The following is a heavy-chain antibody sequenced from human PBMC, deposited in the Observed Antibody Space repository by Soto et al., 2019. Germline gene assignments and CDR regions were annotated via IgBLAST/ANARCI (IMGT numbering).Heavy chain of an antibody. V-gene: IGHV6-1*01. CDR3: VRLIGNSWLDF. Sequence: SQTLSITCVISGDSVSSSSVTWNWIRQSPSRGLEWLGRTYYRSKWYNDYAESVKSRITINPDTSKNQFSLHLNSVTPEDTAVYYCVRLIGNSWLDFWGQGTLVTVSS. J-gene: IGHJ5*01. CDR1: GDSVSSSSVT. CDR2: TYYRSKWYN. D-gene: IGHD1-26*01.